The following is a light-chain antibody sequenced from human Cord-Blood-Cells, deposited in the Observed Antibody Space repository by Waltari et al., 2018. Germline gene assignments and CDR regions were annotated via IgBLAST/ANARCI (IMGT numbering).Light chain of an antibody. J-gene: IGLJ3*02. CDR1: SGHSSYA. Sequence: QLVLTQSPSASASLGASVKLTCTLSSGHSSYAIAWHQQQPEKGPRYLMKLNSDGSHSKGDGIPDRFSGSSSGAERYLTSSSLQSEDEADYYCQTWGTGWVFGGGTKLTVL. CDR2: LNSDGSH. V-gene: IGLV4-69*01. CDR3: QTWGTGWV.